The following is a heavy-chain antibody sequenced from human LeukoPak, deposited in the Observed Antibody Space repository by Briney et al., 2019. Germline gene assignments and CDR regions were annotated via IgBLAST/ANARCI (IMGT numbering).Heavy chain of an antibody. V-gene: IGHV3-69-1*01. CDR2: IGGDGIA. CDR3: AKDRANWAIDD. J-gene: IGHJ4*02. Sequence: GSLRLSCVASGFTFTDHPMNWIRQAPGKGLEWISYIGGDGIAFYADSVKGRFTASKDDARKSMYLQMNSLRVEDTAVYYCAKDRANWAIDDWGQGTQVTVSS. CDR1: GFTFTDHP. D-gene: IGHD3-16*01.